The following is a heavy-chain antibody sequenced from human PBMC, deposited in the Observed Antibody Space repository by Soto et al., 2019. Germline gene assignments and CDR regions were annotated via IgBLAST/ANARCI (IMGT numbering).Heavy chain of an antibody. J-gene: IGHJ4*02. V-gene: IGHV3-30*19. CDR1: GFTFSDFG. Sequence: LRLSCVVSGFTFSDFGMHWVRQSPGEGLAWVASISKDGLDRYYSESVKGRFTISRDDSKNTVFLQMNSLKVEDTAAYFCASPREGQWLVFDHWGQRTLVTVSS. CDR3: ASPREGQWLVFDH. D-gene: IGHD6-19*01. CDR2: ISKDGLDR.